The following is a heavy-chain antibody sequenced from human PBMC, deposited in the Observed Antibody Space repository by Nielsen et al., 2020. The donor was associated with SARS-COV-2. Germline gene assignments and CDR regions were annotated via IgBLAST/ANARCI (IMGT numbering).Heavy chain of an antibody. CDR3: AKENFGSTDYGEDAFDI. CDR2: ISGRGHKS. Sequence: GGSLRLSCAASGFSFNTHAMDWVRQAPGKGLEWVSGISGRGHKSFYADSVKGRFTISRDNSKNTVYLQMHSLRAEDTALYYCAKENFGSTDYGEDAFDIWGQGTLVTVSS. CDR1: GFSFNTHA. J-gene: IGHJ3*02. V-gene: IGHV3-23*01. D-gene: IGHD3-3*01.